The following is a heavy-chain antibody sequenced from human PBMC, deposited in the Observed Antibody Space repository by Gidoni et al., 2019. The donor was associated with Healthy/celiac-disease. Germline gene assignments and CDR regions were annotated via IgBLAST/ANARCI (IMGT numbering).Heavy chain of an antibody. CDR3: ARGLVVVTPVI. CDR1: GGSFSGYY. V-gene: IGHV4-34*01. CDR2: INHIGST. J-gene: IGHJ4*02. Sequence: QVQLQQWGAGLLKPSETLSLTCAVYGGSFSGYYWSWIRQPPGKGLEWIGEINHIGSTNYNPSLKSRVTISVDTSKNQFSLKLSSVTAADTAVYYCARGLVVVTPVIWGQGTLVTVSS. D-gene: IGHD2-21*02.